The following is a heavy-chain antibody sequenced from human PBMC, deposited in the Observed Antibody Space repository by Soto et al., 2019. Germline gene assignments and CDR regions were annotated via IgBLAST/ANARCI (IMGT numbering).Heavy chain of an antibody. J-gene: IGHJ3*01. CDR2: IIPIPDIT. Sequence: QVQLVQSGAEVRKPGSSVKVSCKAPGGTFSTYIISWVRQAPGQGLEWMGRIIPIPDITNYAQKVQSRVTFPADRSTSPAYMELNSLKYEDTAVYYCARDRITTRWDAFDLWGQGTMVTVSS. V-gene: IGHV1-69*08. CDR1: GGTFSTYI. D-gene: IGHD3-3*01. CDR3: ARDRITTRWDAFDL.